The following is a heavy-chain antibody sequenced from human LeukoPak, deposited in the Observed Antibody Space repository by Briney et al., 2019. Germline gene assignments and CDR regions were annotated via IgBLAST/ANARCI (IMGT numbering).Heavy chain of an antibody. CDR2: ITTNNGNT. V-gene: IGHV1-18*04. D-gene: IGHD3-10*01. CDR1: GYTFTNYG. Sequence: ASVKVSCKASGYTFTNYGISWVRQAPGQGLEWMGWITTNNGNTNYAQKFQGRVTMTADTSTSTAYMELRSLRSDDTAVYYCAREETYYYGSGSGGQGTLVTVSS. J-gene: IGHJ4*02. CDR3: AREETYYYGSGS.